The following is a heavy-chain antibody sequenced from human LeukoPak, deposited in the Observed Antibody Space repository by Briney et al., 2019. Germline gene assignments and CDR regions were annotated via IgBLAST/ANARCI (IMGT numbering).Heavy chain of an antibody. J-gene: IGHJ4*02. Sequence: ASVKVSCKASGYTFTEHYIHWVRQAPGQGLEWMGWINPNSGDTNYAQNSQGRVTITRDASNSIVYMEVSSLSSDDTAVYYCARDSSAALEFWGQGTLVTVSP. CDR1: GYTFTEHY. D-gene: IGHD2-2*01. V-gene: IGHV1-2*02. CDR2: INPNSGDT. CDR3: ARDSSAALEF.